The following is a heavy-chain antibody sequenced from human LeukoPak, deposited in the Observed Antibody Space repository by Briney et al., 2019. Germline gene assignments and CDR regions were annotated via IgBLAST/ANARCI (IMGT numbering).Heavy chain of an antibody. J-gene: IGHJ5*02. CDR1: GYTFTGYC. Sequence: ASVKVSCKASGYTFTGYCMHWVRQAPGQGLEWMGWINPNSGGTNYAQKFQGRVTMTRDTSISTAYMELSRLRSDDTAVYYCARSSRVDIVATTSSWGQGTLVTVSS. CDR2: INPNSGGT. D-gene: IGHD5-12*01. CDR3: ARSSRVDIVATTSS. V-gene: IGHV1-2*02.